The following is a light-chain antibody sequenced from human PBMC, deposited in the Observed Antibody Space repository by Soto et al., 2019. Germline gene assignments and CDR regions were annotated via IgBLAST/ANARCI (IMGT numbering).Light chain of an antibody. CDR2: DAS. Sequence: EIVLTQSPATLSLSPGERATLSCRASQSVSSYLAWYQQKPGQAPRLLIYDASNRATGIPARFSGSGSGTDFTLTISSLEPEDLAVYYCQQSNNWPYTFGQGTKLEV. CDR1: QSVSSY. CDR3: QQSNNWPYT. V-gene: IGKV3-11*01. J-gene: IGKJ2*01.